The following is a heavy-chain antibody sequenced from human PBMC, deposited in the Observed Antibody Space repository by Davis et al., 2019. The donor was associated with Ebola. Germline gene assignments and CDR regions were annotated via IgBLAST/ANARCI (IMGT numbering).Heavy chain of an antibody. J-gene: IGHJ4*02. CDR1: GGTFSSYA. CDR2: ISAYNGNT. Sequence: ASVKVSCKASGGTFSSYAISWVRQAPGQGLEWMGWISAYNGNTNYAQKLQGRVTMTTDTSTSTAYMELRSLRSDDTAVYYCARGITMVQGVTPFDYWGQGTLVTVSS. CDR3: ARGITMVQGVTPFDY. V-gene: IGHV1-18*01. D-gene: IGHD3-10*01.